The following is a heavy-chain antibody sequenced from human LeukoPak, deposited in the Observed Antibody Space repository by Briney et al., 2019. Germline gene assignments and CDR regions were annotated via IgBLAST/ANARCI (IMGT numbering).Heavy chain of an antibody. V-gene: IGHV3-21*01. D-gene: IGHD2-2*01. CDR1: GFSFSTYA. CDR2: ITSDSAYI. CDR3: ARYGVSSSTSYIDF. J-gene: IGHJ4*02. Sequence: GGSLRLSCAASGFSFSTYAMNWVRQAPGEGLKWVSCITSDSAYIYYADSVKGRFTISRDNAKNSMYLQMNSLRAEDTAVYYCARYGVSSSTSYIDFWGQGTLVAVSS.